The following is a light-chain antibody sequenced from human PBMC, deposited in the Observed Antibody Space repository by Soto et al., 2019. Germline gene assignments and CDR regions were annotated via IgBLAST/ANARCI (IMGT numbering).Light chain of an antibody. CDR2: GNS. Sequence: QSVLTQPPPVSGAPGQRVTISCTGSSSNIGADYDVHWYQQLPGTAPKLLIYGNSNRPSGVPDRFSGSKSGTSASLAITGLQAEDEADYYCQSYDSSLSAVVFGGGTQLTVL. J-gene: IGLJ3*02. V-gene: IGLV1-40*01. CDR1: SSNIGADYD. CDR3: QSYDSSLSAVV.